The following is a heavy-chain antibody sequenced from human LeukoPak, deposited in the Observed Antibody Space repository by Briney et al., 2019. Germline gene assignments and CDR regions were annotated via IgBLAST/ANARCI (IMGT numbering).Heavy chain of an antibody. J-gene: IGHJ5*02. Sequence: GGSLRLSCAASGFTFSNSDMSWVRQAPGKGLEWVSAIGGSGSSTFSADSVKGRFTVSRDNSKNTLYLQMSSLRAGDTAVYYCAKSRLTPHPWGQGTLVPVSS. CDR3: AKSRLTPHP. D-gene: IGHD1-14*01. CDR1: GFTFSNSD. V-gene: IGHV3-23*01. CDR2: IGGSGSST.